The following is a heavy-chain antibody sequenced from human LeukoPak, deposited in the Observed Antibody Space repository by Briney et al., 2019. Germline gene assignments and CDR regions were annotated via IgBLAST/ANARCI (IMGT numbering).Heavy chain of an antibody. D-gene: IGHD3-22*01. V-gene: IGHV3-30*18. CDR2: ISYDGSNK. J-gene: IGHJ4*02. CDR3: AKAQGGSYYDSSGYYYPLNY. CDR1: GFTFSSYG. Sequence: GGSLRLSCAASGFTFSSYGMHWVRQAPGKGLEWVAVISYDGSNKYYADSVKGRFTISRDNSKNTLYLQMNSLRAEDTAVYYCAKAQGGSYYDSSGYYYPLNYWGQGTLVTVSS.